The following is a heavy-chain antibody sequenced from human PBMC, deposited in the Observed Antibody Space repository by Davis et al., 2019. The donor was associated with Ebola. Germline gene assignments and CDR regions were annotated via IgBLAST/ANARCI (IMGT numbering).Heavy chain of an antibody. Sequence: PGGSLRLSCAASGFTFSSYAMSWVRQAPGKGLEWVSAISGSGGSTYYADSVKGRFTISRDNSKNTLYLQMNGLRVEDTAVYYCAKNKMTSSGSYGADVWGQGTTVTVSS. CDR2: ISGSGGST. CDR1: GFTFSSYA. D-gene: IGHD4/OR15-4a*01. V-gene: IGHV3-23*01. CDR3: AKNKMTSSGSYGADV. J-gene: IGHJ6*02.